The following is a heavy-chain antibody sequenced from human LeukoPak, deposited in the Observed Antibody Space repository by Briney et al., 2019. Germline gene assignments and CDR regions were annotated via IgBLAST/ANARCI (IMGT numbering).Heavy chain of an antibody. Sequence: GGSLRLSCAVSGFTFSSYTINWVRQAPGKGLEWVSSISSSSSYIYYADSVKGQFTISRDNAKNSLYLQMNSLRAEDTAVYYCARDTTPTVTTSPGDYYYYMDVWGKGTTVTVSS. CDR2: ISSSSSYI. CDR1: GFTFSSYT. J-gene: IGHJ6*03. V-gene: IGHV3-21*01. CDR3: ARDTTPTVTTSPGDYYYYMDV. D-gene: IGHD4-17*01.